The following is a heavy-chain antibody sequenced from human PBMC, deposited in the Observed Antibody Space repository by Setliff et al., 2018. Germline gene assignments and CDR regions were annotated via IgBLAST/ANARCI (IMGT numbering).Heavy chain of an antibody. CDR2: ISAYNGNT. V-gene: IGHV1-18*01. CDR1: GYTFPSYG. CDR3: ARELRSRGRVLGEAAEGGGHYFDY. D-gene: IGHD6-19*01. J-gene: IGHJ4*02. Sequence: ASVTVSCMASGYTFPSYGISWVRQAPGQGLEWMGWISAYNGNTNYAQKLQGRDTMTTATSTSKAYMELRSLRSDDTAVYYCARELRSRGRVLGEAAEGGGHYFDYGGQGTRVTSPQ.